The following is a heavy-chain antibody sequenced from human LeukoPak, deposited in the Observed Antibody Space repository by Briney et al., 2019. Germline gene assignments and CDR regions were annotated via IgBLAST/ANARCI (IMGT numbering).Heavy chain of an antibody. CDR2: ISAYNGNT. V-gene: IGHV1-18*01. CDR1: GYTFTSYG. J-gene: IGHJ5*02. D-gene: IGHD3-22*01. Sequence: ASVKVSCKASGYTFTSYGISWVRQAPGQGLEWMGWISAYNGNTNYAQKLQGRVTMTTDTSTSTAYMELRSLRSDDTAVYYCARVEGYYDEGTGLRWFDPWGQGTLVTVSS. CDR3: ARVEGYYDEGTGLRWFDP.